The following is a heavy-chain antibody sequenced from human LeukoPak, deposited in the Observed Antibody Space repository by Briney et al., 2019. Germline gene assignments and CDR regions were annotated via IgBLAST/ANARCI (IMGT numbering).Heavy chain of an antibody. CDR1: GYTLTELS. D-gene: IGHD5-18*01. Sequence: GASVKVSCKVSGYTLTELSMHWVRQAPGKGLEWMGGFDPEDGETTYAQKFQGRVTMTEDTSTDTAYMELSSLRSDDTAVYYCARTWIQLWSEPDRTNFDYWGQGTLVTVSS. CDR3: ARTWIQLWSEPDRTNFDY. J-gene: IGHJ4*02. V-gene: IGHV1-24*01. CDR2: FDPEDGET.